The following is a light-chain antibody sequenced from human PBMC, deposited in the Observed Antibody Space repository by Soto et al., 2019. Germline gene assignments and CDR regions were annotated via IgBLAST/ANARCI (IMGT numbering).Light chain of an antibody. CDR2: KAT. V-gene: IGKV1-5*03. J-gene: IGKJ1*01. Sequence: DIQMTQSPSILSASVGDRVTITCRASQRIDTWLAWYQQKPGTAPKLLIYKATILQSGVPSRFSGSGSGTEFTLAISSLQPDAFATYYCQEYETFSPWTFGQGTKVDIK. CDR1: QRIDTW. CDR3: QEYETFSPWT.